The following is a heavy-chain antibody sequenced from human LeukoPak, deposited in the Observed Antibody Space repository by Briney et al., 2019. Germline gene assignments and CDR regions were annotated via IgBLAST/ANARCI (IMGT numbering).Heavy chain of an antibody. V-gene: IGHV4-59*01. CDR3: TRDKAGYTDY. CDR1: GGSIVSYY. CDR2: FYYTGST. Sequence: PSETLSLTCTVSGGSIVSYYWSWIRQPPGKGLEWIGYFYYTGSTNYNPSLKSRVTISVDTSKNQVSLRLTSVTAADTAVYYCTRDKAGYTDYWGQGTLVTVSS. J-gene: IGHJ4*02. D-gene: IGHD5-18*01.